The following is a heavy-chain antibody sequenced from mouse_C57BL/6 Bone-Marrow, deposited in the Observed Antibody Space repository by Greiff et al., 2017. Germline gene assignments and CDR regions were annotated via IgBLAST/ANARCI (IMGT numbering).Heavy chain of an antibody. CDR1: GYTFTSYD. CDR2: IYPRDGST. V-gene: IGHV1-85*01. D-gene: IGHD1-1*02. CDR3: AKLGFSGGSGDGYFDV. J-gene: IGHJ1*03. Sequence: QVQLQQSGPELVKPGASVKLSCKASGYTFTSYDINWVKQRPGQGLEWIGWIYPRDGSTKYNEKFKGKATLSVDTSSGTAYIELHSLTSEVSAVYFCAKLGFSGGSGDGYFDVWGTGTTVTVSS.